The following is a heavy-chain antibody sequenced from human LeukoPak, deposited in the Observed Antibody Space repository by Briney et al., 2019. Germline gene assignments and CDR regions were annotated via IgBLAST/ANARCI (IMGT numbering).Heavy chain of an antibody. CDR2: IHHSGST. J-gene: IGHJ5*02. CDR3: ARVGQPIAAAETGGNWLDP. CDR1: GGSFSGSY. V-gene: IGHV4-34*01. Sequence: PSETLSLTCAVYGGSFSGSYWSWIRQPPGKGLEWIAEIHHSGSTNYNPSLKSRVTISVDTSKNQFSLNLSSVTAADTAVYHCARVGQPIAAAETGGNWLDPWGQGTLVTVSS. D-gene: IGHD6-13*01.